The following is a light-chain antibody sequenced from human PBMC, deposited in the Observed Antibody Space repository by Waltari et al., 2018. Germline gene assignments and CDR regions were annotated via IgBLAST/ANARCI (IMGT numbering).Light chain of an antibody. CDR3: AAWDDSLSGQV. CDR2: RNN. V-gene: IGLV1-47*01. J-gene: IGLJ2*01. Sequence: QSVLTQPPSASGTPGQRVTISCSGSSSNIGSNYVYWYQQLPGTAPKLLIYRNNQRPSWVPDRFSGSKSGTSASLAISGLRSEDEADYYCAAWDDSLSGQVVGGGTKLTVL. CDR1: SSNIGSNY.